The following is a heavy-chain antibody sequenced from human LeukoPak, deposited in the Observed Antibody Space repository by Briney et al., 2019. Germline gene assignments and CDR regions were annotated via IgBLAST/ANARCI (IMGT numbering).Heavy chain of an antibody. CDR3: ARLMTMIGDASDI. D-gene: IGHD3-22*01. V-gene: IGHV1-2*02. CDR2: INPNSGGT. CDR1: GYTFTGYY. Sequence: GASVKVSCKASGYTFTGYYMHWVRQAPGQGLEWMGWINPNSGGTNYAQKFQGRVTMTRDTSISTAYVEVRRLRSDDTAVYYCARLMTMIGDASDIWGQGTMVTVSS. J-gene: IGHJ3*02.